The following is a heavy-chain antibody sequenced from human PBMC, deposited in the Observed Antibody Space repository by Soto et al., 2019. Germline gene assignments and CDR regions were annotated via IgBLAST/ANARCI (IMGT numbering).Heavy chain of an antibody. V-gene: IGHV3-74*01. CDR3: GRDIYCTAGSCQPDY. CDR1: GFTFSTYW. Sequence: GGSLRLSCAASGFTFSTYWMYWVRQAPGKGLVWVSRINSDGSVTRYADSVRGRFTISRDNAKNTLYLQMDSLRAEDTAVYYCGRDIYCTAGSCQPDYWGQGTLVTVSS. J-gene: IGHJ4*02. CDR2: INSDGSVT. D-gene: IGHD2-15*01.